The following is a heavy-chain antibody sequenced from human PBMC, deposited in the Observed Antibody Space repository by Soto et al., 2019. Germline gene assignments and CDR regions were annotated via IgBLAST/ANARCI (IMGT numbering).Heavy chain of an antibody. CDR3: AKCSRYYDFWSGYSPDY. CDR2: ISGSGGST. V-gene: IGHV3-23*01. D-gene: IGHD3-3*01. CDR1: GFTFSSYA. J-gene: IGHJ4*02. Sequence: LRLSCAASGFTFSSYAMSWVRQAPGKGLEWVSAISGSGGSTYYADSVKGRFTISRDNSKNTLYLQMNSLRAEDTAVYYCAKCSRYYDFWSGYSPDYWGQGTLVTVSS.